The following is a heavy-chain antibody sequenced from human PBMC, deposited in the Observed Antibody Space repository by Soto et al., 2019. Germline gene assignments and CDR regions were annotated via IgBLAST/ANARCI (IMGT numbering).Heavy chain of an antibody. J-gene: IGHJ6*03. CDR2: ISAYNGNT. Sequence: QVQLVQSGAEVKKPGASVKVSCKASGYTFTSYGISWVRQAPGQGLEWMGWISAYNGNTNYAQKVQGRVTMTTDTSTSTAYMELRSLRSDDTAVYYCARELLWFGELLSDYYYYMDVWGKGTTVTVSS. CDR3: ARELLWFGELLSDYYYYMDV. CDR1: GYTFTSYG. D-gene: IGHD3-10*01. V-gene: IGHV1-18*01.